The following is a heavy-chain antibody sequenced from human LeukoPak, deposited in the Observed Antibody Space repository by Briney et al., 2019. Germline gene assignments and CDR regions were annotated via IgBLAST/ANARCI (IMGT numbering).Heavy chain of an antibody. J-gene: IGHJ4*02. Sequence: SETLSLTCTVSGGSIRSYYWSWLRQPPGKGLEWIGYIYYSGSTNYNPSLKSRVTISVDTSKNQFSLKLSSVTAADTAVYYCARGPARGYCSSTSCYVFDYWGQGSLVIVSS. V-gene: IGHV4-59*01. CDR2: IYYSGST. D-gene: IGHD2-2*01. CDR1: GGSIRSYY. CDR3: ARGPARGYCSSTSCYVFDY.